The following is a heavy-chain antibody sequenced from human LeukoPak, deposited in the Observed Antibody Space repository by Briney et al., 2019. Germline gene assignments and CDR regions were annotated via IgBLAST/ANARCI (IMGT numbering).Heavy chain of an antibody. Sequence: ASVKVCCKAAGYTFTIYAMHLGRQAPGQRLEWVGWINAGNGTTNYAQKLQGRVTMTTDTSTSTAFMELRSLRSEDTAVYYCARDSMIGLSIPTPSFDYWGQGTLVTVYS. D-gene: IGHD3-22*01. CDR2: INAGNGTT. CDR3: ARDSMIGLSIPTPSFDY. J-gene: IGHJ4*02. CDR1: GYTFTIYA. V-gene: IGHV1-3*01.